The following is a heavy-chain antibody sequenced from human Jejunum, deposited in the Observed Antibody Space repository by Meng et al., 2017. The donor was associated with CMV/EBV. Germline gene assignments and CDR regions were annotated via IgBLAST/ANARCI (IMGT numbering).Heavy chain of an antibody. V-gene: IGHV3-23*01. CDR1: GFNFHNFA. J-gene: IGHJ4*02. CDR2: VSGTGATT. CDR3: AKQGYNNDLDY. Sequence: SCEASGFNFHNFALIWVRQAPGKGLEWVSTVSGTGATTYYADSVRGRFTISRDNSRTTLYLQMNGLRADDTAVYFCAKQGYNNDLDYWGQGALVTVSS. D-gene: IGHD5-24*01.